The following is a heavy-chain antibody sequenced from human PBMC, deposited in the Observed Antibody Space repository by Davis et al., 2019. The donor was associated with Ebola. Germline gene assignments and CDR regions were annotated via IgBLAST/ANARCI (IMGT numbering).Heavy chain of an antibody. J-gene: IGHJ5*02. CDR3: ARGELSFYSDSSGYYHNGFDP. CDR1: GGSISSYY. V-gene: IGHV4-59*01. D-gene: IGHD3-22*01. CDR2: IYDGGST. Sequence: MPSETLSLTCTVSGGSISSYYWSWIRQPPGKGLEWIGYIYDGGSTNYNPSLKSRVTISVDTSKNQFSLKLSSVTAADTAVYYCARGELSFYSDSSGYYHNGFDPWGQGTLVTVSS.